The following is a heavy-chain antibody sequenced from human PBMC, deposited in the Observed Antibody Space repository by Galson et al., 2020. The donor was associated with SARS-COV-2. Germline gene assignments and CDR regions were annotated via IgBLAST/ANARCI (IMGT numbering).Heavy chain of an antibody. CDR1: GYTFTGYY. D-gene: IGHD6-13*01. CDR2: INPNSGGT. CDR3: ARDQSGYSSSWYRRASNAFDI. J-gene: IGHJ3*02. Sequence: ASVKVSCKASGYTFTGYYMHWVRQAPGQGLEWMGWINPNSGGTNYAQKFQGWVTMTRDTSISTAYMELSRLRSDDTAVYYCARDQSGYSSSWYRRASNAFDIWGQGTMVTVSS. V-gene: IGHV1-2*04.